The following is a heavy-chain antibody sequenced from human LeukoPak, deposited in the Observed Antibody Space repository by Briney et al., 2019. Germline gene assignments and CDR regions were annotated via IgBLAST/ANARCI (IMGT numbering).Heavy chain of an antibody. CDR1: GGSISSSSYY. Sequence: PSETLSLTCTVSGGSISSSSYYWGWIRQPPGKGLEWIGYIYYSGSTNYNPSLKSRVTISVDTSKNQFSLKLSSVTAADTAVYYCARGVHGDYRWYFDLWGRGTLVTVSS. CDR2: IYYSGST. CDR3: ARGVHGDYRWYFDL. D-gene: IGHD4-17*01. V-gene: IGHV4-61*05. J-gene: IGHJ2*01.